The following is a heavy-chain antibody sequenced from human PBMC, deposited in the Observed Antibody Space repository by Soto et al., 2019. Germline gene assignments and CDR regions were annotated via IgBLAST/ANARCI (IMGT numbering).Heavy chain of an antibody. CDR1: GFSLTTGGVA. CDR3: AHSEGSGAYCCSRWYFGR. V-gene: IGHV2-5*02. J-gene: IGHJ2*01. Sequence: QITLKESGPTLVKPTQTLTLTCTFSGFSLTTGGVAVGWIRQPPGKALQWLALIYWDDDKRYSTSLKSRLSITKDTSQNQVVLTMTNMDPVDTATYYCAHSEGSGAYCCSRWYFGRWGGGTLGTVSS. CDR2: IYWDDDK. D-gene: IGHD2-15*01.